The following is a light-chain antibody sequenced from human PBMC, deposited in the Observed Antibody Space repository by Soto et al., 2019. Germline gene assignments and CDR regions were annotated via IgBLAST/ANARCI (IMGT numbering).Light chain of an antibody. CDR3: QQYGSSGT. V-gene: IGKV3-20*01. CDR1: QSVSNNY. Sequence: EIVLTQSPGTLSLSPVERANLYCMASQSVSNNYLAWYRQKPGQAPRLLIYGASNRATGIPDRFSGSGSGTDFTLTISRLEPEDFAVYYCQQYGSSGTCGQGTKGDIK. J-gene: IGKJ1*01. CDR2: GAS.